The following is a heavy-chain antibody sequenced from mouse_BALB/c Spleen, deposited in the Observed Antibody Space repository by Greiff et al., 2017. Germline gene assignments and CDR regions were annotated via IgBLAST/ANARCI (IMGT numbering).Heavy chain of an antibody. CDR1: GFTFSDYY. V-gene: IGHV5-4*02. CDR2: ISDGGSYT. J-gene: IGHJ4*01. CDR3: ARDKGYGNYVGAMDY. D-gene: IGHD2-10*02. Sequence: DVQLVESGGGLVKPGGSLKLSCAASGFTFSDYYMYWVRQTPEKRLEWVATISDGGSYTYYPDSVKGRFTISRDNAKNNLYLQMSSLKSEDTAMYYCARDKGYGNYVGAMDYWGQGTSVTVSS.